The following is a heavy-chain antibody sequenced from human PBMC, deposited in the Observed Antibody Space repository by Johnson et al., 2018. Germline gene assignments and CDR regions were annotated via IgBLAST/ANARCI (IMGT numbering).Heavy chain of an antibody. D-gene: IGHD2-8*02. V-gene: IGHV3-7*01. Sequence: VQLVQSGGGLVQPGGSLRLSCAVSGFNFNNYWLTWVRPAPGKGLEWVANINQDGRETYYVGSVKGRFTISRDIARNSLYLQMHSLRVEDTAVYYCARRYDYTGRYYRPGAFDIWGQGTMVTVSS. CDR2: INQDGRET. CDR1: GFNFNNYW. CDR3: ARRYDYTGRYYRPGAFDI. J-gene: IGHJ3*02.